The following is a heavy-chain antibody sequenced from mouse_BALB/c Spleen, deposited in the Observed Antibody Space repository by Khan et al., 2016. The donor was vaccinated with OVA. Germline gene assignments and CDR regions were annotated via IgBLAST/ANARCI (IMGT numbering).Heavy chain of an antibody. CDR2: ISPGSGDT. D-gene: IGHD1-2*01. J-gene: IGHJ3*01. CDR3: ARRNYFGYTFAY. V-gene: IGHV1-77*01. Sequence: QVQLQQPGTELARPGASVNLSCKASGYTFTDFYINWVKQRSGQGLEWIGEISPGSGDTYYNEKFKGKATLTADKSSSTAYMQLSSLTSEASAVDFCARRNYFGYTFAYWGQGTLVTVSA. CDR1: GYTFTDFY.